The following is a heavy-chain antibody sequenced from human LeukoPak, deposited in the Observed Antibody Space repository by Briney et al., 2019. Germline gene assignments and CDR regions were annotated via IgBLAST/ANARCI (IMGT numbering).Heavy chain of an antibody. CDR2: IKTDGSIT. D-gene: IGHD3-10*02. J-gene: IGHJ6*04. V-gene: IGHV3-74*01. Sequence: PGGSLRLSCAASVFSLISWMHWVRQAAGTGPVWVSRIKTDGSITDYADSVKGRFTISRDNAKNSLYLQMNSLRAEDTAVYYCAELGITMIGGVWGKGTTVTISS. CDR3: AELGITMIGGV. CDR1: VFSLISW.